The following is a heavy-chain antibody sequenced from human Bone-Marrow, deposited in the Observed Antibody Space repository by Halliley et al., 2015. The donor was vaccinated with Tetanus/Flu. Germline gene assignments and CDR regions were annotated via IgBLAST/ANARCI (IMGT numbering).Heavy chain of an antibody. CDR2: ILYSGST. CDR3: AGRGGGGNSVDY. J-gene: IGHJ4*02. CDR1: GGSISGYF. Sequence: GLVKPSETLTPTCTVSGGSISGYFWSWFRLPPGEGLEWIGYILYSGSTNYNPSLKGRVTISVDTSKNQFSLKLTSVTAADTAVYYCAGRGGGGNSVDYWGQGTLVTVSS. V-gene: IGHV4-59*08. D-gene: IGHD2-21*02.